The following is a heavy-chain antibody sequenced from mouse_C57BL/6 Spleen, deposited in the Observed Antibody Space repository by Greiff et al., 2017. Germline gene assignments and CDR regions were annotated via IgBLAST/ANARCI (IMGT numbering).Heavy chain of an antibody. D-gene: IGHD2-1*01. J-gene: IGHJ3*01. V-gene: IGHV1-19*01. CDR2: INPYNGGT. CDR1: GYTFTDYY. Sequence: EVQLVESGPVLVKPGASVKMSCKASGYTFTDYYMNWVKQSHGKSLEWIGVINPYNGGTSYNQKFKGKATLTVDKSSSTAYMELNSLTSEDSAVYYCARSYGNYETWFAYWGQGTLVTVSA. CDR3: ARSYGNYETWFAY.